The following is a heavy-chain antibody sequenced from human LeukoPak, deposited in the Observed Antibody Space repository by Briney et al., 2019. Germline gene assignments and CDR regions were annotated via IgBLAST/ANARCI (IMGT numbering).Heavy chain of an antibody. CDR1: GGSISSYY. Sequence: SETLSLTCTVSGGSISSYYWSWIRQPPGKGLEWIGEINHSGSTNYNPSLKSRVTISVDTSKNQFSLKLSSVTAADTAVYYCARGPTLIWFYFQHWGQGTLVTVSS. CDR3: ARGPTLIWFYFQH. D-gene: IGHD3-10*01. V-gene: IGHV4-34*01. CDR2: INHSGST. J-gene: IGHJ1*01.